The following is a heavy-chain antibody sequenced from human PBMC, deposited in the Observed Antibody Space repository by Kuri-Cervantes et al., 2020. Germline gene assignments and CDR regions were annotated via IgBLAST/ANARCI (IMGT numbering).Heavy chain of an antibody. CDR1: GGSISSYY. CDR2: ISNTGST. Sequence: SETLSLTCTVSGGSISSYYWSWIRQPPGKGLEWIGYISNTGSTDYNPSLKSRVTISVDTSKNQFSPKLTSVTTADTALYYCARRFYSSGWPVFDFWGQGSLVTVSS. D-gene: IGHD6-19*01. J-gene: IGHJ4*02. CDR3: ARRFYSSGWPVFDF. V-gene: IGHV4-59*01.